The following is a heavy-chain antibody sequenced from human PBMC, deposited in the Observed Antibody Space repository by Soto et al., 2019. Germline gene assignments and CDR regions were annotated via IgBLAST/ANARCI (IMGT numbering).Heavy chain of an antibody. J-gene: IGHJ4*02. CDR3: ADPPGGGGY. V-gene: IGHV3-53*01. Sequence: EVQLVESGGGLIQPGGSLRLSCAVSGFTVSNNYMSWVRQAPGKGLEGVSVIYSGGYTAYGDSVKGRFTISRDNSKNTLLPKNNTRGARHTAGVFWADPPGGGGYWGQGTLVTVSS. D-gene: IGHD3-10*01. CDR1: GFTVSNNY. CDR2: IYSGGYT.